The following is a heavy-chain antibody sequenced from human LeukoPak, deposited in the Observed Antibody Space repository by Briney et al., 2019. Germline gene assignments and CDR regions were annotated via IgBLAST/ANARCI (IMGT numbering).Heavy chain of an antibody. CDR2: IYYSGST. CDR3: ASHYYDSSGYYLLFDY. D-gene: IGHD3-22*01. Sequence: SQTLSLTCTVSGGSISSGDYYWSWLRQPPGKGLEWIGYIYYSGSTYYNPSLKSRVTISVDTSKNQFSLKLSSVTAADTAVYYCASHYYDSSGYYLLFDYWGQGTLVTVSS. CDR1: GGSISSGDYY. J-gene: IGHJ4*02. V-gene: IGHV4-30-4*01.